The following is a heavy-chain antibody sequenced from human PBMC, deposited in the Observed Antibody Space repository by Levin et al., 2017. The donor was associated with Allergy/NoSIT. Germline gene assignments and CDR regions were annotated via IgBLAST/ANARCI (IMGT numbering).Heavy chain of an antibody. V-gene: IGHV4-39*01. Sequence: SETLSLTCTVSGGSISSSSYYWGWIRQPPGTGLEWIANIYSSGNTYYNPSLKSRVTVSADTSKNQFSLNLSSVTAADTAVYYCARSVIDAAIFWDFYYYMDVWGKGTTVTVSS. J-gene: IGHJ6*03. CDR1: GGSISSSSYY. CDR3: ARSVIDAAIFWDFYYYMDV. CDR2: IYSSGNT. D-gene: IGHD3/OR15-3a*01.